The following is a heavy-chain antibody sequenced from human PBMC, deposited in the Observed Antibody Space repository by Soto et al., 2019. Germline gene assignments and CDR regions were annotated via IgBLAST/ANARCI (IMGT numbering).Heavy chain of an antibody. J-gene: IGHJ4*02. Sequence: LRLSCAASGFTFSSYGMHWVRQAPGKGLEWVAVIWYDGSNKYYADSVKGRFTISRDNSKNTLYLQMNSLRAEDTAVYYCARDVAAAGFFDYWGQGTLVTVSS. CDR2: IWYDGSNK. CDR3: ARDVAAAGFFDY. D-gene: IGHD6-13*01. V-gene: IGHV3-33*01. CDR1: GFTFSSYG.